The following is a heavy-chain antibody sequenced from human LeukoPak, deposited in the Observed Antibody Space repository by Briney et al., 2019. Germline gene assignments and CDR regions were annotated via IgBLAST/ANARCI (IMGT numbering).Heavy chain of an antibody. CDR2: IYYSGST. D-gene: IGHD3-10*01. CDR1: GVSISSHY. Sequence: SETLSLTCTVSGVSISSHYWSWIRQPPGKGLEWIGYIYYSGSTNYNPSLKSRVTISVDTSKNHFSLKLSSVTAADTAVYYCAANSADYNTLGSSYKVWGQGTLVTVSS. V-gene: IGHV4-59*08. J-gene: IGHJ4*02. CDR3: AANSADYNTLGSSYKV.